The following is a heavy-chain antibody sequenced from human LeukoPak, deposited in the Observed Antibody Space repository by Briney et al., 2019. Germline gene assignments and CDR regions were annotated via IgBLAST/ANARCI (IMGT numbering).Heavy chain of an antibody. CDR2: ISYDGSNK. V-gene: IGHV3-30*04. J-gene: IGHJ4*02. Sequence: GGSLRLSCAASGFTFSSYAMHWVRQAPGKGLEWVAVISYDGSNKYYADSVKGRFTISRDNSKNTLYLQMNSLRAEDTAVYYCAKMWSSSSSLDYWGQGTLVTVSS. CDR3: AKMWSSSSSLDY. D-gene: IGHD6-6*01. CDR1: GFTFSSYA.